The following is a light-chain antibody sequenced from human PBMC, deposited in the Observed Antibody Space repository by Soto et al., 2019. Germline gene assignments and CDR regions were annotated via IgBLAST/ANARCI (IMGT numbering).Light chain of an antibody. J-gene: IGKJ4*01. V-gene: IGKV3-20*01. CDR1: QSVSSSY. CDR2: AAS. Sequence: EIVLTQSPGTLSLSPGERATLSCRASQSVSSSYLAWYQQKPGQAPRLLIYAASSRATGIPDRFSGSGSGTDFTRTISRLEPEDFAVYYCQQYGSSPLTFGGGTKVEIK. CDR3: QQYGSSPLT.